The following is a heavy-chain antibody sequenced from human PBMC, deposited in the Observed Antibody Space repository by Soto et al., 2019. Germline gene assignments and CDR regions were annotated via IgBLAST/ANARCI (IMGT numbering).Heavy chain of an antibody. J-gene: IGHJ4*02. CDR3: VRGTSAWRGMDY. D-gene: IGHD6-19*01. Sequence: PGGSLRLSCAASGFTFSDYYMNWIRQAPETGLVWVSCICSDGSGIDYADSVKGRFTISRDDAENSLHLQMNSLRVEDTAIYYCVRGTSAWRGMDYWGQGTLVTSPQ. CDR2: ICSDGSGI. V-gene: IGHV3-11*04. CDR1: GFTFSDYY.